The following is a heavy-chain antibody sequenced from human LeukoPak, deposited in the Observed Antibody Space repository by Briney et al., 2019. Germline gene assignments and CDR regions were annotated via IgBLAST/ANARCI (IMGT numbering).Heavy chain of an antibody. CDR1: GGSISSYY. CDR2: IYYSGST. J-gene: IGHJ6*03. V-gene: IGHV4-59*01. CDR3: ARRGYYDILTGYSDYYMDV. Sequence: PSETLSLTCTVSGGSISSYYWSWIRQPPGKGLEWIGYIYYSGSTNYNPSLKSRVTISVDTSKNQFSLKLSSVTAADTAVYYCARRGYYDILTGYSDYYMDVWGKGTTVTISS. D-gene: IGHD3-9*01.